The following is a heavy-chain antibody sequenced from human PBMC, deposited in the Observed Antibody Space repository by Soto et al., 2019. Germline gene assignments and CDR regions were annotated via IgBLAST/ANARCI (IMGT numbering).Heavy chain of an antibody. J-gene: IGHJ4*02. CDR2: IRNKGYGGTT. D-gene: IGHD6-19*01. Sequence: GGSLRLSCTASGLNFGDYGMSWFRQAPGKGLEWIGFIRNKGYGGTTEYAASVKDRFIISRDDSKSIAYLQMNSLKADDTAVYYCARGPPNSSPGVTGTWGQGTLVTVSS. CDR3: ARGPPNSSPGVTGT. V-gene: IGHV3-49*03. CDR1: GLNFGDYG.